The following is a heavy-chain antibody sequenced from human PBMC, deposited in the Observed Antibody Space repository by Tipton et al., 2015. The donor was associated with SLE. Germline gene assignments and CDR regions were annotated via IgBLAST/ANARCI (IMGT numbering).Heavy chain of an antibody. D-gene: IGHD2-15*01. J-gene: IGHJ4*02. CDR3: ARWWGSTHFDY. Sequence: TLSLTCTVSGGSISSTINYWSWIRQPPGKGLEWIGEINHSGSTNYNPSLKSRVTISVDTSKNQFSLKLNSVTAADTAVYYCARWWGSTHFDYWGQGTLVTVSS. CDR2: INHSGST. CDR1: GGSISSTINY. V-gene: IGHV4-39*07.